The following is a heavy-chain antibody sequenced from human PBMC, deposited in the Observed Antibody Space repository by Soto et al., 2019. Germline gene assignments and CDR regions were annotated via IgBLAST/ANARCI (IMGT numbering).Heavy chain of an antibody. J-gene: IGHJ6*02. V-gene: IGHV5-10-1*01. Sequence: GESLKISCKGSGYSFTSYWISWVRQMPGKGLEWMGRIDPSDSYTNYSPSFQGHVTISADKSISTAYLQWSSLKASDTAMYYCERSGLMDTVTPNGYYYGMDVWGQGTTVTVSS. CDR1: GYSFTSYW. CDR3: ERSGLMDTVTPNGYYYGMDV. CDR2: IDPSDSYT. D-gene: IGHD4-4*01.